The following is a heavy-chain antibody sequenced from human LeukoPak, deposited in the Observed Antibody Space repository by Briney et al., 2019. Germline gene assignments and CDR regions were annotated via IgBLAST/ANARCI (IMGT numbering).Heavy chain of an antibody. CDR1: GFTFSSYA. Sequence: GGSLRLSCAASGFTFSSYAMHWVRQAPGKGLEWVAVISYDESNKYYADSVKGRFTISRDNSKNTLYLQMNSLRAEDTAVYYCARDWFHAIDYWGQGTLVTVSS. J-gene: IGHJ4*02. CDR2: ISYDESNK. CDR3: ARDWFHAIDY. V-gene: IGHV3-30*04. D-gene: IGHD2/OR15-2a*01.